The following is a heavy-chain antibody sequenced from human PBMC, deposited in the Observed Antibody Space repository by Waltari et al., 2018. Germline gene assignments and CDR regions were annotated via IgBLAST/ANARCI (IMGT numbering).Heavy chain of an antibody. Sequence: QVQLVQSGAEVKKPGASVKVSCKASGYTFTSYDINWVRQATGQGLEWMGWMNLHSGNTGYAEKFQGRVTITRNTSISTAYMELSSLRSEDTAVYYCARTGPPHKPNWFDPWGQGTLVTVSS. CDR3: ARTGPPHKPNWFDP. CDR1: GYTFTSYD. D-gene: IGHD3-9*01. CDR2: MNLHSGNT. J-gene: IGHJ5*02. V-gene: IGHV1-8*03.